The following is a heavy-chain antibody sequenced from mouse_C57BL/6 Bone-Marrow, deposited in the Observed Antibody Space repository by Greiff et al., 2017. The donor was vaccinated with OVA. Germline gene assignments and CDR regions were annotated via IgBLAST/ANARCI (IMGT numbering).Heavy chain of an antibody. J-gene: IGHJ4*01. D-gene: IGHD2-12*01. Sequence: QVQLQQPGAELVRPGTSVKLSCKASGYTFTSYWMHWVKQRPGQGLEWIGVIDPSDSYTNYSQKFKGKATLTVDTSSSTAYMQLSSLTSEDSAVYYCARGDPYYTSYAMDYWGQGTSVTVSS. CDR3: ARGDPYYTSYAMDY. CDR2: IDPSDSYT. V-gene: IGHV1-59*01. CDR1: GYTFTSYW.